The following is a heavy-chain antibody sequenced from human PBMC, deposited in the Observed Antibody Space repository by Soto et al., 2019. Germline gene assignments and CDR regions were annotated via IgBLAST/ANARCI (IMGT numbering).Heavy chain of an antibody. D-gene: IGHD3-22*01. CDR2: IYSSGST. J-gene: IGHJ3*01. CDR1: GGSISSSTYY. V-gene: IGHV4-39*01. Sequence: QLQLQESGPGLVKPSETLSLTCSVSGGSISSSTYYWGWIRQPPGKGLEWIGSIYSSGSTYYNTSLKSRVTISVYPSKNQFSLKLSSVTAADTAVYYGATPVSSGYQAFDVWGQVTMVIVSS. CDR3: ATPVSSGYQAFDV.